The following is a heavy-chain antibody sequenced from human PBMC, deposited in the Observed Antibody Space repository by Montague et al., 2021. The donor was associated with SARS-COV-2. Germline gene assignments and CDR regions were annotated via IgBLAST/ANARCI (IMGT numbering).Heavy chain of an antibody. CDR3: ARDRFDFGAGRQGTIDF. Sequence: SETLSLTCSVSGDSITNHYWSWIRQPAGKGLEWIGRMHFTGKTNFSPSFSSRLTMSADTSKNQFSLKLTSVTAADTAIYFCARDRFDFGAGRQGTIDFWGQGTPVTVSS. J-gene: IGHJ4*02. CDR1: GDSITNHY. D-gene: IGHD3-10*01. CDR2: MHFTGKT. V-gene: IGHV4-4*07.